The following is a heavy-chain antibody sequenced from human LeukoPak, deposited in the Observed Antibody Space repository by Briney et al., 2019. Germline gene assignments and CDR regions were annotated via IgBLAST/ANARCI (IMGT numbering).Heavy chain of an antibody. CDR3: ARGGYYYGSGSYYTDY. D-gene: IGHD3-10*01. CDR1: GGSFSGYY. J-gene: IGHJ4*02. Sequence: SETLSLTCGVYGGSFSGYYWSWIRQPRGKGLEWTGEINHSGSTNYNPSLKSRVTISVDTSKNQFSLKLSSVTAADTAVYYCARGGYYYGSGSYYTDYWGQGTLVTVSS. CDR2: INHSGST. V-gene: IGHV4-34*01.